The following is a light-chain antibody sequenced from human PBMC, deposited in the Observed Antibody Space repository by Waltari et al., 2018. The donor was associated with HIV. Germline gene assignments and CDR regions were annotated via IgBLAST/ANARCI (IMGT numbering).Light chain of an antibody. J-gene: IGKJ2*01. CDR2: GAS. CDR3: HQYNNWPPAYT. V-gene: IGKV3-15*01. CDR1: QSVSSN. Sequence: DIVMTQSPATLSVSPGQSVTLSCRASQSVSSNLAWYQRTPGQATRLLIYGASNRATGIPARFSGSGSGTEFTHTISSLQSEDFAVYYCHQYNNWPPAYTFGQGTKLEIK.